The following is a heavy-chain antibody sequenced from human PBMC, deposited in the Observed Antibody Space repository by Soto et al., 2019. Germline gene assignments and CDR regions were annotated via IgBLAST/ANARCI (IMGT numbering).Heavy chain of an antibody. CDR2: ISYDGSNK. CDR1: GFTFSSYG. V-gene: IGHV3-30*18. CDR3: VKGRYSPYYYGMDV. Sequence: GSLRLSCAASGFTFSSYGMHWVRQAPGKGLEWVAVISYDGSNKYYADSVKGRFTISRDNSKNTLYLQMNSLRAEDTAVYYCVKGRYSPYYYGMDVWGQGTTVTV. J-gene: IGHJ6*02. D-gene: IGHD5-18*01.